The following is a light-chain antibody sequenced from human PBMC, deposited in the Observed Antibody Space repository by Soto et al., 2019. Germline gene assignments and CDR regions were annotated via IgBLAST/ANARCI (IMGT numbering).Light chain of an antibody. CDR1: SSDVGGYYY. CDR3: QAYDSSLRASL. Sequence: QSVLTQPASVSGSPGQSITISCTGTSSDVGGYYYVSWYQHHPGKAPKLMIYQVSNRPSGVSNRFSGSKSGTSASLAITGLQADDEGDYYCQAYDSSLRASLFGGGTKLTVL. J-gene: IGLJ2*01. CDR2: QVS. V-gene: IGLV2-14*01.